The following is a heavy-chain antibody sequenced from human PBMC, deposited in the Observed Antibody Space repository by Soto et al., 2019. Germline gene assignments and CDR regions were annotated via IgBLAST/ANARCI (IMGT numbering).Heavy chain of an antibody. CDR1: GGSISSGGYY. V-gene: IGHV4-31*03. Sequence: SETLSLTCTVSGGSISSGGYYWSWIRQHPGKGLEWIGYIYYSGSTYYNPSLKSRVTISVDTSKNQFSLKLSSVTAADTAVYYCARGRYDSSGYYQGIDYWGQGTLVTVSS. CDR2: IYYSGST. D-gene: IGHD3-22*01. CDR3: ARGRYDSSGYYQGIDY. J-gene: IGHJ4*02.